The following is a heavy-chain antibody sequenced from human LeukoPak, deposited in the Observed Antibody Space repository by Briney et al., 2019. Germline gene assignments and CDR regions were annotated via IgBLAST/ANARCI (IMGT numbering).Heavy chain of an antibody. CDR2: IIPILGIA. CDR1: GGTFSSYA. CDR3: ARGRGSYYYDSTPRD. V-gene: IGHV1-69*04. D-gene: IGHD3-22*01. J-gene: IGHJ4*02. Sequence: ASVKVSCKASGGTFSSYAISWVRQAPGQGLEWMGRIIPILGIANYAQKFQGRVTITADKSTSTAYMELSSQRSEDTAVYYCARGRGSYYYDSTPRDWGQGTLVTVSS.